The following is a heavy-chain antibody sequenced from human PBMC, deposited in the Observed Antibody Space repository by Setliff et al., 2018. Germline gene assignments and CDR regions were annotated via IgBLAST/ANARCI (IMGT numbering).Heavy chain of an antibody. D-gene: IGHD3-10*01. Sequence: ASVKVSCKVSGYSLKDSSMHWVRQVPGKGLEWVGGFAPEVGEIIYAQEFQGRVTMTADTSTDTAYMQVSGLRSDDTAVYYCARDVGMVRGVIYTLFDYWGQGTLVTVSS. CDR2: FAPEVGEI. CDR3: ARDVGMVRGVIYTLFDY. J-gene: IGHJ4*02. V-gene: IGHV1-24*01. CDR1: GYSLKDSS.